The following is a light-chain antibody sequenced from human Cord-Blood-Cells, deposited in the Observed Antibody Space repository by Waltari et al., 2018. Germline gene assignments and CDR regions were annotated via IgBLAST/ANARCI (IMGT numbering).Light chain of an antibody. CDR3: AAWDDSLSGRV. J-gene: IGLJ3*02. V-gene: IGLV1-47*01. Sequence: SVLTQPPSASGTPGRRVTISCSGSCTNTGSNYVYWYQQLPGTAPTLLIYRNNQRPSGVPDRFSGSKSGTSASLAISGLRSEDEADYYCAAWDDSLSGRVFGGGTKLTVL. CDR2: RNN. CDR1: CTNTGSNY.